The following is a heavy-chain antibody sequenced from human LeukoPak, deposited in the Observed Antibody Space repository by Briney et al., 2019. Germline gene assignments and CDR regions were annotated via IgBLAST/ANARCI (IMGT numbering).Heavy chain of an antibody. V-gene: IGHV6-1*01. Sequence: NRSQTLSLTCAIPGDSVSSGIAAWNWIRQSPSSGLEWLGRTYYRSKWYNDYAVSVKSRITINPDTSKNQFSLQLNSVTPEDTALYYCARDNSYGYFYFDFWGQGTLVTVSS. CDR1: GDSVSSGIAA. CDR3: ARDNSYGYFYFDF. J-gene: IGHJ4*02. CDR2: TYYRSKWYN. D-gene: IGHD5-18*01.